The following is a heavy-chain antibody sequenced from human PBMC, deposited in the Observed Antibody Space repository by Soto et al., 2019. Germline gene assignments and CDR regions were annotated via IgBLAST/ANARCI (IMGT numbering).Heavy chain of an antibody. Sequence: QVQLVQSGAEVKKPGASVKVSCKASGYTFTSYGISWVRQAPGQGLEWMGWISAYNGNTNYAQKLQGRVTMTTDTSTSTAYMELRSLRSDDTAVYYCARDGYGSGSYGYYYYYGMDVWGQGTTVTVSS. D-gene: IGHD3-10*01. V-gene: IGHV1-18*01. CDR3: ARDGYGSGSYGYYYYYGMDV. CDR1: GYTFTSYG. CDR2: ISAYNGNT. J-gene: IGHJ6*02.